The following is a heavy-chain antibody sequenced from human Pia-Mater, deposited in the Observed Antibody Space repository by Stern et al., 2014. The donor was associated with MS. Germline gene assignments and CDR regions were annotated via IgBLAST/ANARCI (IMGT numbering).Heavy chain of an antibody. Sequence: QVQLGQSGGGVVQPGRSLRLSCAASGFTFSSYGMHWVRQAPGKGLEWVAVIWYDGSNKYYADSVKGRFTISRDNSKNTLYLQMNSLRAEDTAVYYCARDPSYCSGGSCYPSYFDYWGQGTLVTVSS. J-gene: IGHJ4*02. CDR1: GFTFSSYG. V-gene: IGHV3-33*01. CDR3: ARDPSYCSGGSCYPSYFDY. CDR2: IWYDGSNK. D-gene: IGHD2-15*01.